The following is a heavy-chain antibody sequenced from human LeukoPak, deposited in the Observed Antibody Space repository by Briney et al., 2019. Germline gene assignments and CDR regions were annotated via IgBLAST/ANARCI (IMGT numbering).Heavy chain of an antibody. J-gene: IGHJ6*04. V-gene: IGHV3-48*03. D-gene: IGHD3-10*01. CDR3: ARDRWFGSGRYYGMDV. Sequence: GGSLRLSCAASGFTFSSHEMNWVRQAPGKGLEWVSYISSSGSTMYYADSVKGRFTISRDNAKNSLYLQMNSLRAEDTAVYYCARDRWFGSGRYYGMDVWGKGTTVTVSS. CDR1: GFTFSSHE. CDR2: ISSSGSTM.